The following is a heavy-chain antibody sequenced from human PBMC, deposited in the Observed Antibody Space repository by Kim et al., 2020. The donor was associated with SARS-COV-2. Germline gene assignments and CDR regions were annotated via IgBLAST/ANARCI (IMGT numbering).Heavy chain of an antibody. D-gene: IGHD5-18*01. CDR1: GFTFSSYW. CDR2: IKQDGSEK. CDR3: ARRGYPNYYYGMDV. Sequence: GGSLRLSCAASGFTFSSYWMSWVRQAPGKGLEWVANIKQDGSEKYYVDSVKGRFTISRDNAKNSLYLQMNSLRAEDTAVYYCARRGYPNYYYGMDVWGQGTTVTVSS. J-gene: IGHJ6*02. V-gene: IGHV3-7*03.